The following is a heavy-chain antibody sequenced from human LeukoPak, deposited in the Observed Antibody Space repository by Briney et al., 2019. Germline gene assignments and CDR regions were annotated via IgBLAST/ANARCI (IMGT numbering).Heavy chain of an antibody. CDR2: LYSDNTT. CDR1: GVTVSSSY. Sequence: GGSLRLSCAASGVTVSSSYMSCVRQAPGKGLECLSLLYSDNTTSYADSVKGRFFISRDNSKNTLYLQMRSLRAEDTAMYYCARSYCSGGNCYSGRNVFAIWGQGTMVTVSS. V-gene: IGHV3-53*01. D-gene: IGHD2-15*01. CDR3: ARSYCSGGNCYSGRNVFAI. J-gene: IGHJ3*02.